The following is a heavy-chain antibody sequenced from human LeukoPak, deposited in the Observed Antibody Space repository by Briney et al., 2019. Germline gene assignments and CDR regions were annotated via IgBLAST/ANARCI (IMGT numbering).Heavy chain of an antibody. V-gene: IGHV5-51*01. CDR3: TRHIAAAGPDY. D-gene: IGHD6-13*01. CDR2: IYAGDSGT. CDR1: GYSFTSHW. Sequence: GESLKISCRGSGYSFTSHWIGWVRQMPGKGLEWMAIIYAGDSGTRISPSFQGQVTISADKSISTAYLQWSSLKASDIAIYYCTRHIAAAGPDYWGQGTLVTVSS. J-gene: IGHJ4*02.